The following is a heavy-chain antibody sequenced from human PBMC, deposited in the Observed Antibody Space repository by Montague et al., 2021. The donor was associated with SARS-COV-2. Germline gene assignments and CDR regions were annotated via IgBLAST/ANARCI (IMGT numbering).Heavy chain of an antibody. Sequence: SLRLSCAASGIIFTNSWMSWVRQAPGKGLEWVANIKPDGTDKYYVDSVKGRFTISRDNAKKSLYLQMNSLTAEDTAVYYCATDSFSGYFDWGLGTLVTVSS. CDR3: ATDSFSGYFD. V-gene: IGHV3-7*01. CDR2: IKPDGTDK. J-gene: IGHJ4*02. CDR1: GIIFTNSW. D-gene: IGHD3-22*01.